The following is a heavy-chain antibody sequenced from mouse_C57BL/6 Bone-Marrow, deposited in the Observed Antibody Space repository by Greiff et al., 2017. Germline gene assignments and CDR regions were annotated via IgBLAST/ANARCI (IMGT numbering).Heavy chain of an antibody. Sequence: EVKLEESGGGLVKPGGSLKLSCAASGFTFSDYGMHWVRQAPEQGLKWVAYISSGSSTIYYTDTVKGRFTISRANAKNTLFLQMTSLRSEDTAMYYCARGDYAYEGAWFAYWGQGSLVTVSA. D-gene: IGHD2-14*01. CDR1: GFTFSDYG. V-gene: IGHV5-17*01. CDR2: ISSGSSTI. CDR3: ARGDYAYEGAWFAY. J-gene: IGHJ3*01.